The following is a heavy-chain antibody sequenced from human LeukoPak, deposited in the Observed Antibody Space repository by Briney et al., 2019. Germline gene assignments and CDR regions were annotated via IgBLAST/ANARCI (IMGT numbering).Heavy chain of an antibody. Sequence: SETLSLTCSVSGGHLSSRGYQWAWIRKPPGKGLEWIGEINHRGSNNYNPSLKSRVTISVDTSKNQFSLKLSPVTAADTAVYYCASSIVVVVADAFDIWGQGTMVTVSS. V-gene: IGHV4-39*07. CDR3: ASSIVVVVADAFDI. D-gene: IGHD2-15*01. CDR2: INHRGSN. J-gene: IGHJ3*02. CDR1: GGHLSSRGYQ.